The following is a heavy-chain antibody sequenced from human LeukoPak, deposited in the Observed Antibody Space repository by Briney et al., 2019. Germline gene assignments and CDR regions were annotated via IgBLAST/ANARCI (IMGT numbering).Heavy chain of an antibody. D-gene: IGHD2-15*01. CDR1: GFTFSSYS. CDR2: ISSSSSYI. J-gene: IGHJ6*02. V-gene: IGHV3-21*01. CDR3: ARDLRNIVVVVAATPTRYGMDV. Sequence: GGSLRLSCAASGFTFSSYSMNWVRQAPGKGLEWVSSISSSSSYIYYADSVKGRFTISRDNAKNSLYLQMNSLGAEDTAVYYCARDLRNIVVVVAATPTRYGMDVWGQGTTVTVSS.